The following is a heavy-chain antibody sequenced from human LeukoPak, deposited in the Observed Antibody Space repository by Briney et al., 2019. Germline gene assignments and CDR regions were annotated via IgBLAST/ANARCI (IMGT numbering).Heavy chain of an antibody. CDR2: IGYDGSNK. D-gene: IGHD3-10*01. J-gene: IGHJ3*02. V-gene: IGHV3-33*01. Sequence: PGRSLRLSCAASGFTFSSYGMHWVRQAPGKGLEWVAVIGYDGSNKYYADSVKGRFTISRDNSKNTLYLQMNSLRAEDTAVYYCARVRGGSGSYYPARGAFDIWGQGTMVTVSS. CDR1: GFTFSSYG. CDR3: ARVRGGSGSYYPARGAFDI.